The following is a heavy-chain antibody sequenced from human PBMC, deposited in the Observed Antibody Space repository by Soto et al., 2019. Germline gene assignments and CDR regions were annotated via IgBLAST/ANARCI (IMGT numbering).Heavy chain of an antibody. V-gene: IGHV3-30-3*01. Sequence: GGSLRLSCAASGFTFSSYAMHWVRQAPGKGLEWVAVISYDGSNKYYADSVKGRFTISRDNSKNTLYLQMNSLRAEDTAVYYCARAFIAVAGGSYYYYYGMDVWGQGTKVTVSS. CDR1: GFTFSSYA. J-gene: IGHJ6*02. D-gene: IGHD6-19*01. CDR3: ARAFIAVAGGSYYYYYGMDV. CDR2: ISYDGSNK.